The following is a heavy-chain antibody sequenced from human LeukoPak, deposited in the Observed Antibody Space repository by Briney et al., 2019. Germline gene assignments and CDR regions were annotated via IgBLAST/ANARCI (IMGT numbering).Heavy chain of an antibody. CDR2: IKEDGSEK. V-gene: IGHV3-7*01. D-gene: IGHD6-13*01. Sequence: GGSLRLSCAASGFTFSSNWMSWVRQAPGKGLEWVANIKEDGSEKYYVDSVKGRFTISRDNAKNTLYLQMNSLGAEDTAVYYCARENIAAAGPNPNFDYWGQGTLVTVSP. J-gene: IGHJ4*02. CDR3: ARENIAAAGPNPNFDY. CDR1: GFTFSSNW.